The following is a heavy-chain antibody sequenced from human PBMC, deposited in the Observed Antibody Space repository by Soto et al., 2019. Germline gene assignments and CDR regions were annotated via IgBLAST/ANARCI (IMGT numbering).Heavy chain of an antibody. Sequence: GGSLRLSCAASGFTFSSYAMSWVRQAPGKGLEWVSAISGSGGSTYYADSVKGRFTISRDNSKNTLYLQMNSLRAEDTAVYYCAKAGTYSIAVAGPNFDYWGQGTLVTVSS. D-gene: IGHD6-19*01. J-gene: IGHJ4*02. CDR2: ISGSGGST. CDR1: GFTFSSYA. CDR3: AKAGTYSIAVAGPNFDY. V-gene: IGHV3-23*01.